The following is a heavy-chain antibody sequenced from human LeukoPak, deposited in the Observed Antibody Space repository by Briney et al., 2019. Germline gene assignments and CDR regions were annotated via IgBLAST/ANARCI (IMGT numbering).Heavy chain of an antibody. Sequence: ASVKVSCTASGYTFTSYDINWVRQAPGQGLEWMGWMNPNSGNTGYAQKFQGRVTMTRNTSISTAYMELSSLRSEDTAVYYCARGTGWNYPKPRNWFDPWGQGTLVTVSS. CDR2: MNPNSGNT. D-gene: IGHD1-7*01. V-gene: IGHV1-8*01. CDR1: GYTFTSYD. J-gene: IGHJ5*02. CDR3: ARGTGWNYPKPRNWFDP.